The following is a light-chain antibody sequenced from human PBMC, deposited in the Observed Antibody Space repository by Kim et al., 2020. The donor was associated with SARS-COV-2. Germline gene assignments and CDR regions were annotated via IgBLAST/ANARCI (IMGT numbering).Light chain of an antibody. Sequence: EIALTQSPATLSLSTGERATLSCRASQSIGTYLAWYQHKPGQAPRLLIYDASNRATGIPARFSGSGSGTDFTLTISSLEPEDFAVYYCEQSAKFPLPFGGGTKMDIK. V-gene: IGKV3-11*01. CDR1: QSIGTY. CDR3: EQSAKFPLP. CDR2: DAS. J-gene: IGKJ4*01.